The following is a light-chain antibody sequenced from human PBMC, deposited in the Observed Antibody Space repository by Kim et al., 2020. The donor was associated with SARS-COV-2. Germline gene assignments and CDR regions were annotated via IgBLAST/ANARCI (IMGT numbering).Light chain of an antibody. J-gene: IGLJ2*01. Sequence: VSGSPGQSLTISCTGSYTNSVSWYQQLSDKAPRLIIYDVAERPSGISDRFSGSKSGYKASLTISGLRAEDEADYYCSAYGSGSTWIFGGGTKVTVL. CDR1: YTNS. CDR3: SAYGSGSTWI. V-gene: IGLV2-14*04. CDR2: DVA.